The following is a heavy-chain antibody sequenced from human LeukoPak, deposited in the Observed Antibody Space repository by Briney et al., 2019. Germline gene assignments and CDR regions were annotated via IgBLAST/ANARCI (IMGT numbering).Heavy chain of an antibody. CDR3: ARLAREEWLGYYFDY. J-gene: IGHJ4*02. D-gene: IGHD6-19*01. Sequence: PSETLSLTCTVSGGSISSYYWSWIRQPAGKGLEWIGRIYTSGSTNYNPSLKSRVTMSVDTSKNQFSLKLSSVTAADTAVYYCARLAREEWLGYYFDYWGQGTLVTVSS. CDR1: GGSISSYY. CDR2: IYTSGST. V-gene: IGHV4-4*07.